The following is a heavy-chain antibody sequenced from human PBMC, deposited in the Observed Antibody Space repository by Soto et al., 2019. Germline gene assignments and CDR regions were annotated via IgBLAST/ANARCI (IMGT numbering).Heavy chain of an antibody. D-gene: IGHD2-15*01. CDR2: ISYDGSNK. CDR3: ARPPVIDIVVPPDY. CDR1: GLTVSGK. Sequence: VQLVESGGGLMQPGESLRLSCAASGLTVSGKKYVAWFRQAPGKGLEWVAGISYDGSNKHYADSVKGRFTISRDNSKNTLYLQMNSLRAEDTAVYYCARPPVIDIVVPPDYWGQGTLVTVSS. J-gene: IGHJ4*02. V-gene: IGHV3-30*03.